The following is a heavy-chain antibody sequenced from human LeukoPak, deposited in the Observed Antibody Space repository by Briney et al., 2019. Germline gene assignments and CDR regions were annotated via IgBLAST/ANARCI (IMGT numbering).Heavy chain of an antibody. CDR1: GFTFSSYA. CDR3: ARYDFWSGYYSFDY. Sequence: GGSLRLSCAASGFTFSSYAMHWVRQAPGQGLEWVAVISYDGSNKYYADSVKGRFTISRDNSKNTLYLQMNSLRAEDTAVYYCARYDFWSGYYSFDYWGQGTLVTVSS. D-gene: IGHD3-3*01. J-gene: IGHJ4*02. V-gene: IGHV3-30-3*01. CDR2: ISYDGSNK.